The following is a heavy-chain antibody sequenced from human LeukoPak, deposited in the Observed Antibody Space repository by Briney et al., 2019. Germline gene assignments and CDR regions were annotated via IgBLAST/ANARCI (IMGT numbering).Heavy chain of an antibody. CDR3: ARDTYYYDSSGYSLGY. J-gene: IGHJ4*02. Sequence: SETLSLTCAVYGGSFSGYYWSWIRQPPGKGLEWIGEINHSGSTYYNPSLKSRVTISVDTSKNQFSLKLSSVTAADTAVYYCARDTYYYDSSGYSLGYWGQGTLVTVSS. V-gene: IGHV4-34*01. CDR2: INHSGST. D-gene: IGHD3-22*01. CDR1: GGSFSGYY.